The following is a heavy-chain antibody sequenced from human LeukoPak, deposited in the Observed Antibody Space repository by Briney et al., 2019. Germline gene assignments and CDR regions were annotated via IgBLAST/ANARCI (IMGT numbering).Heavy chain of an antibody. V-gene: IGHV3-11*01. Sequence: GGSLRLSCAASGFTFSDYYMSWIRQAPGKGLEWVSYISSSGSTIYYADSVKGRFIISRDNAKNSLYLQMNSLRAEDTAVYYCASDSSGYRVLDYWGQGTLVTVSS. CDR1: GFTFSDYY. J-gene: IGHJ4*02. D-gene: IGHD3-22*01. CDR2: ISSSGSTI. CDR3: ASDSSGYRVLDY.